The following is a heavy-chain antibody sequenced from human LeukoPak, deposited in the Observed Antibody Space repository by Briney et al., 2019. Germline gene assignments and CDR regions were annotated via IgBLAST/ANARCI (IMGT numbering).Heavy chain of an antibody. CDR2: INHSGST. V-gene: IGHV4-34*01. J-gene: IGHJ3*02. CDR1: GGSFSGYY. Sequence: SETLSLTCAVYGGSFSGYYWSWIRQPPGKGLEWIGEINHSGSTYYNPSLKSRVTISVDTSKNQFSLKLSSVTAADTAVYYCARDPRHYDILTGYFDAFDIWGQGTMVTVSS. D-gene: IGHD3-9*01. CDR3: ARDPRHYDILTGYFDAFDI.